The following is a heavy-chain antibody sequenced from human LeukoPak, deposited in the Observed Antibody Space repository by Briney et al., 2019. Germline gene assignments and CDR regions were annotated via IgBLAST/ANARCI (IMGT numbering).Heavy chain of an antibody. CDR2: ISTGGGTT. J-gene: IGHJ4*02. CDR3: AKTAYLSGRYPRPFDS. V-gene: IGHV3-23*01. CDR1: GFTFTSSA. D-gene: IGHD1-26*01. Sequence: GGSLRLSCAASGFTFTSSAMSWVRQAPGKGLEWVSAISTGGGTTYYADSVKGRFTISRDNSKNTVYLQVNSLRAEDTAVYYCAKTAYLSGRYPRPFDSWGQGSLVTVSS.